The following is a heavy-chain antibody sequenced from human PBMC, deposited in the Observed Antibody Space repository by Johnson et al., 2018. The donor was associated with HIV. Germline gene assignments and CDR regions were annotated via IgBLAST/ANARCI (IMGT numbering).Heavy chain of an antibody. CDR2: ISSNVGST. Sequence: VQLVESGGGLVQPGGSLRLSCAASGFIFSSYAMHWVRQAPGKGLQYVSAISSNVGSTYYANSVKGRFTISRDNSRNTLYLQMGRLRVEDMAVYYCARDVASVYGSGDHAFDIWGQGTMVTVSS. CDR1: GFIFSSYA. J-gene: IGHJ3*02. CDR3: ARDVASVYGSGDHAFDI. D-gene: IGHD3-10*01. V-gene: IGHV3-64*01.